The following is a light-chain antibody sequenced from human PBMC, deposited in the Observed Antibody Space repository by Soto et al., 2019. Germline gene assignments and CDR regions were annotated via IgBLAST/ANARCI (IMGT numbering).Light chain of an antibody. Sequence: IVMTQSPDSLAVSLGERTTINCTSSQSVLYSSNNKNFLAWYQQKPGQPPKLLIYWASARESGVPDRFSGSGSGTDFTLTISSLQAEDVAVYYCQQYYITPLSFGGGTKVDIK. V-gene: IGKV4-1*01. CDR3: QQYYITPLS. CDR1: QSVLYSSNNKNF. CDR2: WAS. J-gene: IGKJ4*01.